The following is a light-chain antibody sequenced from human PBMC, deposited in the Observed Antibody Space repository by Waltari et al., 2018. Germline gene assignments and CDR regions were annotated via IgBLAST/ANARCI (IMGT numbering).Light chain of an antibody. CDR3: QQYYVWPPIT. CDR2: GAS. CDR1: QSVRTN. Sequence: VLLTQSPASLSVSPGDTVILSCRASQSVRTNLVWYQQKAGQAPRTLIYGASTRASGGPSRFRGSGSETDFTLIISSLQSEDAAVYFCQQYYVWPPITFGGGTKLEI. V-gene: IGKV3-15*01. J-gene: IGKJ4*01.